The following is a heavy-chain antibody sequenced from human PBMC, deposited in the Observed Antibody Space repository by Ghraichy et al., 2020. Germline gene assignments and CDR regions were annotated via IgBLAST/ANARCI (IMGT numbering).Heavy chain of an antibody. CDR1: GFTFSSYS. V-gene: IGHV3-21*01. D-gene: IGHD3-22*01. CDR2: ISSSSSYI. J-gene: IGHJ6*02. CDR3: ARDMYYDSSGYLAKQYYYYGMDV. Sequence: GGSLRLSCAASGFTFSSYSMNWVRQAPGKGLEWVSSISSSSSYIYYADSVKGRFTISRDNAKNSLYLQMNSLRAEDSAVYYCARDMYYDSSGYLAKQYYYYGMDVWGQGTTVTVSS.